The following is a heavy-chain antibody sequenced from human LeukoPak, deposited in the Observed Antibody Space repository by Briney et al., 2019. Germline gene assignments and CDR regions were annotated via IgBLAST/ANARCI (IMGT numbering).Heavy chain of an antibody. D-gene: IGHD3-16*01. CDR1: NLAISSDYY. Sequence: SETLSLTCSVSNLAISSDYYWGWIRQTPGKGIEWIATIYHNGNTYYNPSLKSRVTMSLDTSKNQFSLKLNSVTAADTAVYYCARVRGTIAWDGAFDIWGQGTMVTVSS. V-gene: IGHV4-38-2*02. CDR2: IYHNGNT. J-gene: IGHJ3*02. CDR3: ARVRGTIAWDGAFDI.